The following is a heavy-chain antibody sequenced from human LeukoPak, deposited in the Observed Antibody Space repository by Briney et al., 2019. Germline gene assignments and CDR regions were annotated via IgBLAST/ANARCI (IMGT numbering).Heavy chain of an antibody. CDR1: GFTFSSFS. D-gene: IGHD2-2*01. CDR3: ARARPVVPAAVEYFQH. Sequence: GGSLRLSCAASGFTFSSFSMNWVRQAPGKGLEWASYIRTSGTNTDYTGSVKGRFTISRDNAKNSLYLQMNSLRAEDTAVYYCARARPVVPAAVEYFQHWGQGTLVTVSS. J-gene: IGHJ1*01. CDR2: IRTSGTNT. V-gene: IGHV3-48*04.